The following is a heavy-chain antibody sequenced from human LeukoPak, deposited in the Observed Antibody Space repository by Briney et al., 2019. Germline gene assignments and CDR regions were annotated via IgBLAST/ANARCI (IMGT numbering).Heavy chain of an antibody. CDR1: GGTFNNSA. V-gene: IGHV1-69*05. J-gene: IGHJ5*02. Sequence: ASVKISCKTSGGTFNNSAISWVRQAPGQGLEWLGGIMPLFGTAGYAQKFQGRVTITKDESTRTVYLELTSLTSDDTAVYYCARDVHGDYGSGWFDPWGQGTLVSVSS. D-gene: IGHD4-17*01. CDR3: ARDVHGDYGSGWFDP. CDR2: IMPLFGTA.